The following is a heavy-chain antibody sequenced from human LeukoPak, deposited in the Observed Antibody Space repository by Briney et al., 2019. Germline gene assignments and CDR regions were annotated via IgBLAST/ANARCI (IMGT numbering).Heavy chain of an antibody. J-gene: IGHJ4*02. CDR1: GFTFSSYA. V-gene: IGHV3-23*01. Sequence: GGSLRLSCAASGFTFSSYAMSWVRQAPGKGLEWVSAISGSGGSTYYADSVKGRFTISRDNSKNSLYLQMNSLRAEDTAVYYCARDDRRGSSWGYWGQGTLVTVSS. D-gene: IGHD6-13*01. CDR2: ISGSGGST. CDR3: ARDDRRGSSWGY.